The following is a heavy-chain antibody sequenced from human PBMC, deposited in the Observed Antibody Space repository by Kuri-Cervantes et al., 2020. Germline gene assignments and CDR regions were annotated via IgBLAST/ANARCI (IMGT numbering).Heavy chain of an antibody. J-gene: IGHJ6*02. CDR3: ARDQTSGYSYFYYYGMDV. Sequence: YLKLPRAASGWPLSSYWMSWVRQTPGKGLEWVANIKQDGSEKYYVDSVKGRFTISRDNAKNSLYLQMNSLRAEDTAVYYCARDQTSGYSYFYYYGMDVWGQGTTVTVSS. V-gene: IGHV3-7*01. CDR1: GWPLSSYW. D-gene: IGHD3-22*01. CDR2: IKQDGSEK.